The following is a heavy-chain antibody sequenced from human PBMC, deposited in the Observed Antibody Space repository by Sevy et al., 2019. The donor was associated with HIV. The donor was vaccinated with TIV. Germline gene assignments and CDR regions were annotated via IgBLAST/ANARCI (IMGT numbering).Heavy chain of an antibody. D-gene: IGHD2-2*01. CDR2: INPNNGGT. Sequence: ALVKVSCKASGYTFNGYYMHWVRQAPGQGLEWMGWINPNNGGTNYAQKFQGRVTMTRDTSINTAYMELTRLRSDDTAVYYCARGIIVPTTVFGWFDPWGQGTLVTVSS. V-gene: IGHV1-2*02. CDR1: GYTFNGYY. J-gene: IGHJ5*02. CDR3: ARGIIVPTTVFGWFDP.